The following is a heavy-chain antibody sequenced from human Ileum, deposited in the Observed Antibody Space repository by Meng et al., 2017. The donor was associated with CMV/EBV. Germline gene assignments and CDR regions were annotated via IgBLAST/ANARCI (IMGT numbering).Heavy chain of an antibody. CDR2: IRSKAYGGTT. J-gene: IGHJ5*02. CDR1: GFTFGDYA. Sequence: GESLKISCTASGFTFGDYAMSWVRHAQGKGLEWVGFIRSKAYGGTTEYAASVKGRFTISRDDSKSIAYLQMNSLKTEETAVYYCTREVEHYDFWSGYHYGFGWFDPWGQGTLVTVSS. CDR3: TREVEHYDFWSGYHYGFGWFDP. V-gene: IGHV3-49*04. D-gene: IGHD3-3*01.